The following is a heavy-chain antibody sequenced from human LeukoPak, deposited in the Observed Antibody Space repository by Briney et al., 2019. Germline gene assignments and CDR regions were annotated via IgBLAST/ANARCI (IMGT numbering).Heavy chain of an antibody. D-gene: IGHD2-2*01. J-gene: IGHJ6*02. Sequence: ASETLSLTCTVSGGSISSNYWSWIRQPPGRGLEWIGYIYYSGSTNYNPSLKSRVSISVDTSKNQFSLKLSSVTAADTAVYYCARDSSYCSSTSCTGSYYYGMDVWGQGTTVTVSS. CDR1: GGSISSNY. V-gene: IGHV4-59*01. CDR2: IYYSGST. CDR3: ARDSSYCSSTSCTGSYYYGMDV.